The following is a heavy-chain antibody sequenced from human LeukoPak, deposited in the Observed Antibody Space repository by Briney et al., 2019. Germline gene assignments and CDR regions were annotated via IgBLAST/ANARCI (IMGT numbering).Heavy chain of an antibody. CDR2: MNPNSGNT. V-gene: IGHV1-8*02. CDR1: GYTFTSYD. CDR3: ARGGDYDGAYYYYYMDV. D-gene: IGHD4-17*01. J-gene: IGHJ6*03. Sequence: ASVKVSCKASGYTFTSYDINWVRQATGQGLEWMGWMNPNSGNTGYAQKFQGRVTMTRNTSIGTAYMELSSLRSEDTAVYYCARGGDYDGAYYYYYMDVWGKGTTVTISS.